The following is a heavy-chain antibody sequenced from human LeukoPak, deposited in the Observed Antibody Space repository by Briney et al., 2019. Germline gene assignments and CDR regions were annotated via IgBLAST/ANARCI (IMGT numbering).Heavy chain of an antibody. J-gene: IGHJ3*02. Sequence: GGSLRLSCAASGFIFTNAWMSWVRQAPGKGLEWVANIKQDGSEKYYVDSVKGRFTISRDNAKNSLYLQMNSLRAEDTAVYYCARVGEGDAFDIWGQGTMVTVSS. D-gene: IGHD3-16*01. CDR3: ARVGEGDAFDI. CDR2: IKQDGSEK. V-gene: IGHV3-7*01. CDR1: GFIFTNAW.